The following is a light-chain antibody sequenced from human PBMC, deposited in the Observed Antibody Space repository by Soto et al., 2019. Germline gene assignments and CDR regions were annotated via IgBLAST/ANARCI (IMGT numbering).Light chain of an antibody. CDR3: QQYNSSPYT. CDR2: ATS. V-gene: IGKV1-16*02. CDR1: QGISNS. J-gene: IGKJ2*01. Sequence: DIQMTQSPSSLSASVGDRVTITCRASQGISNSLPWFQQKPGKAPKHLIYATSSLQSAVPSKFSGTGCGKDFTLNISGLQPEDFATCYCQQYNSSPYTFGQGTKLEIK.